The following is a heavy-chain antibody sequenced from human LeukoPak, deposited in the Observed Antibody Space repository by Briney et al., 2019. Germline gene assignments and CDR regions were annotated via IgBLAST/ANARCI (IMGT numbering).Heavy chain of an antibody. CDR1: GFTFSNYV. J-gene: IGHJ4*02. Sequence: GKSLRLSCAASGFTFSNYVIHWVREATGKGLEWVAVISYDGNNKYYVDSVKGRFTISRDNSKNTLYLQMNSLRAEDTAVYYCVKDLNCGGDCYSAAGHWGQGILVTVSS. CDR3: VKDLNCGGDCYSAAGH. D-gene: IGHD2-21*02. CDR2: ISYDGNNK. V-gene: IGHV3-30*18.